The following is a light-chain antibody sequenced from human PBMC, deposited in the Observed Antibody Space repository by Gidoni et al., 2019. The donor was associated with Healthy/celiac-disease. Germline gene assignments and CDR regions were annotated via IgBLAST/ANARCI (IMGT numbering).Light chain of an antibody. J-gene: IGKJ5*01. Sequence: EIVMTQSPATLSVSPVERAHLSCRASQSVSSNLAWYQQKPGQAPRLLIYGASTRATGITARFSGSVSGTEFTLTISSLQSEDFAVYYCQQYNNWPPSITFGQGTRLEIK. CDR1: QSVSSN. V-gene: IGKV3-15*01. CDR3: QQYNNWPPSIT. CDR2: GAS.